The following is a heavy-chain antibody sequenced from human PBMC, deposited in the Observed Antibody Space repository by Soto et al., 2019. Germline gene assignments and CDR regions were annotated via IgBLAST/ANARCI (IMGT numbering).Heavy chain of an antibody. J-gene: IGHJ6*02. CDR2: IYYSAST. Sequence: SETLSLTCTVSVGSINSGDYHWTWIRQFPGKDLEWIGGIYYSASTYYNPSLVSRLTISLDTSKNQFSLRLTSATAVDTAVYYCARDSRTPSGGMDVWGQGTTVTVSS. CDR1: VGSINSGDYH. CDR3: ARDSRTPSGGMDV. V-gene: IGHV4-30-4*01.